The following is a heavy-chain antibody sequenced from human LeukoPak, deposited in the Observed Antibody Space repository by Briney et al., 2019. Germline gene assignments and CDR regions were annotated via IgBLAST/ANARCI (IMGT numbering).Heavy chain of an antibody. J-gene: IGHJ4*02. CDR3: ARDSGAGMVPAAIGY. CDR2: ISAYNGNT. Sequence: ASVKVSCKASGYTFSSYGISWVRQAPGQGLEWMGWISAYNGNTHYVQKLQGRVSMTTDTSTSTAYMELRSLRSDDTTVYYCARDSGAGMVPAAIGYWGQGTLVTVSS. D-gene: IGHD2-2*01. V-gene: IGHV1-18*01. CDR1: GYTFSSYG.